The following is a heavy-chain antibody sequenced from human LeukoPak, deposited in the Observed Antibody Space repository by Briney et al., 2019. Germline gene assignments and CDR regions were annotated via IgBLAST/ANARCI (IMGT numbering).Heavy chain of an antibody. CDR1: GFTFSSYA. V-gene: IGHV3-23*01. J-gene: IGHJ4*02. Sequence: GGSLRLSCAASGFTFSSYAMSWVRQAPGKGLEWVSAISGSGGSTYYADSVKGRFTISRDNSKNTLYLQMNSLRAEDTAVYYCAKDSGYDFWSGYLEYYFDYWGQGTLVTVSS. CDR3: AKDSGYDFWSGYLEYYFDY. D-gene: IGHD3-3*01. CDR2: ISGSGGST.